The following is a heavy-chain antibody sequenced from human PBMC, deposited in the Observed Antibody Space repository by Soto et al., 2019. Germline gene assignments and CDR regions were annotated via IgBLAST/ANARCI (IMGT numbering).Heavy chain of an antibody. D-gene: IGHD3-16*02. CDR2: ISPNGDST. J-gene: IGHJ4*02. CDR1: GFTFNNYA. V-gene: IGHV3-23*01. CDR3: AKETYDYIWGSYLFDY. Sequence: GGSLRLSCAASGFTFNNYAMNWVRQAPGRGLEWVSIISPNGDSTYYADSVKGRFTISRDNSKNTVFLQMNSLRAEDTAVYYCAKETYDYIWGSYLFDYWGQGTLVTVSS.